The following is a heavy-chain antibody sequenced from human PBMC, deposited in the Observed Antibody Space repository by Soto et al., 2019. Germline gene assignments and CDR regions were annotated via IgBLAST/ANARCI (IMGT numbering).Heavy chain of an antibody. CDR2: ISGSGGST. D-gene: IGHD3-10*01. Sequence: GGSLRLSCAASGFTFSSYAMSRVRQAPGKGLEWVSAISGSGGSTYYADSVKGRFTIFRDNSKNTLYLQMNSLRAEDTAVYYCAKAYRGVVALYFDYWGQGTLVTVSS. CDR1: GFTFSSYA. V-gene: IGHV3-23*01. CDR3: AKAYRGVVALYFDY. J-gene: IGHJ4*02.